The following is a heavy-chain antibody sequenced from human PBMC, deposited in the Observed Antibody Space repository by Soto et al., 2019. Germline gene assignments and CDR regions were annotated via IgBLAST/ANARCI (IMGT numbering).Heavy chain of an antibody. D-gene: IGHD3-9*01. CDR2: IYASGRT. Sequence: QVQLQESGPGLVKPSETLSLTCTVSGVSITPYFWSWIRQPAGKAPEWVGHIYASGRTTYNPSLKSRVTMFVSQTQVSLRLTSVTAADTADYYCARHFDVDPSLDQYYFDLWGRGALVTVSS. V-gene: IGHV4-4*07. CDR1: GVSITPYF. CDR3: ARHFDVDPSLDQYYFDL. J-gene: IGHJ2*01.